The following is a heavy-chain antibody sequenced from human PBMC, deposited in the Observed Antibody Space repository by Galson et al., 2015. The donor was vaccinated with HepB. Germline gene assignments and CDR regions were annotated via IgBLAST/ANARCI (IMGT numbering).Heavy chain of an antibody. CDR2: MSYDGTPK. CDR3: ARDRTFNVDLKFDY. V-gene: IGHV3-30-3*01. D-gene: IGHD3-3*02. Sequence: SLRLSCAASGFSFSSFAMHWVRQAPGKGLEWVAVMSYDGTPKYYADSVKGRFTISRDNSKNTLYLQMNSLRAEDTAVYYCARDRTFNVDLKFDYWGQGTLVTVSS. CDR1: GFSFSSFA. J-gene: IGHJ4*02.